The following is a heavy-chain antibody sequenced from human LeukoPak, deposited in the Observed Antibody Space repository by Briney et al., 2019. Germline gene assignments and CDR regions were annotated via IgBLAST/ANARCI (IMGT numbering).Heavy chain of an antibody. Sequence: GGSLRLSCAASGFIFSSYAMSWVRQAPGKGLEWVSAISGSGGNTYYADSVKGRFTISRDNSKNTLYLQMNSLRAEDTAVYYCARRAGAYSHPYDYWGQGTLVTVSS. J-gene: IGHJ4*02. CDR3: ARRAGAYSHPYDY. V-gene: IGHV3-23*01. CDR2: ISGSGGNT. D-gene: IGHD4/OR15-4a*01. CDR1: GFIFSSYA.